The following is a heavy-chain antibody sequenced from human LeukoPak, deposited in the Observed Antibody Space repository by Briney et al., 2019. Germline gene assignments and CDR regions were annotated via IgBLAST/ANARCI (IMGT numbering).Heavy chain of an antibody. D-gene: IGHD6-13*01. Sequence: GESLKISCKGSGYSFTSYWTGWVRQMPGKGLEWMGIIYPGDSDTRYSPSFQGQVTISADKSISTAYLQWSSLKASDTAMYYCARRRGAAGTINWFDPWGQGTLVTVSS. CDR3: ARRRGAAGTINWFDP. J-gene: IGHJ5*02. CDR1: GYSFTSYW. CDR2: IYPGDSDT. V-gene: IGHV5-51*01.